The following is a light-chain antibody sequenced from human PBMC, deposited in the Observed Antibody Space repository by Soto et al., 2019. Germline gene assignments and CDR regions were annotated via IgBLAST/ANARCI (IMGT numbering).Light chain of an antibody. J-gene: IGKJ4*01. CDR3: QQRSNSPLLT. CDR2: DAS. CDR1: QSISNN. V-gene: IGKV3-11*01. Sequence: IVLTKAPTTLSHSPGEIAPLSCRTSQSISNNLAWYQRKPGEAPRRLIYDASNRATGILARFSGSGSGTDFTLTISSREPEDFSVYYCQQRSNSPLLTFGGGTKVDIK.